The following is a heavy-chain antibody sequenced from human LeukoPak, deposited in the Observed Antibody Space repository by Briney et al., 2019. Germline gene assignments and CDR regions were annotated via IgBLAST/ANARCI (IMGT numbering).Heavy chain of an antibody. CDR2: YHYTGNT. Sequence: SETLSLTCTVSGGSISSRNYYWGRIRQPPGKGLEWIGTYHYTGNTYYNPSLQSRVTISVDTSKNQFSLKLSSVTAADTAVYYCARLGDDNGGWYYFDYWGQGTLVTVSS. CDR1: GGSISSRNYY. J-gene: IGHJ4*02. V-gene: IGHV4-39*01. CDR3: ARLGDDNGGWYYFDY. D-gene: IGHD6-19*01.